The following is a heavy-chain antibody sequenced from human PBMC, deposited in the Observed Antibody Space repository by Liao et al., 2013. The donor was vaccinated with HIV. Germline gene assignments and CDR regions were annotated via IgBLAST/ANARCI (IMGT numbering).Heavy chain of an antibody. J-gene: IGHJ4*02. V-gene: IGHV4-61*02. CDR3: ARGTRWFGEVRLDY. Sequence: QLQLQESGPGLVKPSQTLSLTCTVSGGSISSGSYYWSWIRQPAGKGLEWIGRIYTSGSTNYNPSLKSRVTMSVDTSKNQFSLKLSSVTAADTAVYYCARGTRWFGEVRLDYWGQGTLVTVSS. D-gene: IGHD3-10*01. CDR2: IYTSGST. CDR1: GGSISSGSYY.